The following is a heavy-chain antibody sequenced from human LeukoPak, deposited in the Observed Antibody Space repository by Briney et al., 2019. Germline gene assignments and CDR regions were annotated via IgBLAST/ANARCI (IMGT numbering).Heavy chain of an antibody. CDR3: ARGLGYCTSTTCLLPFDY. CDR2: IYSGGST. Sequence: GGSLRLSCAASGFTVSTYYMTWLRQAPGKGLECVSVIYSGGSTYYADSVKGRFTVSRDNSKNTLYLQMNSLRAEDTAMYYCARGLGYCTSTTCLLPFDYWGQGTLVTVSS. D-gene: IGHD2-2*01. V-gene: IGHV3-53*01. J-gene: IGHJ4*02. CDR1: GFTVSTYY.